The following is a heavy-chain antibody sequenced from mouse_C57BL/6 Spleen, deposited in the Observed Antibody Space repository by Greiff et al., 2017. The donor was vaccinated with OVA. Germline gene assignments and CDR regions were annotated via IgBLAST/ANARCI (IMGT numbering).Heavy chain of an antibody. CDR1: GFTFSSYG. Sequence: EVHLVESGGDLVKPGGSLKLSCAASGFTFSSYGMSWVRQTPDKRLEWVATISSGGSYTYYPDSVKGRFTISRDNAKNTLYLQMSSLKSEDTAMYYCARQDSSGYVGFFAYWGQGTLVTVSA. D-gene: IGHD3-2*02. CDR3: ARQDSSGYVGFFAY. J-gene: IGHJ3*01. CDR2: ISSGGSYT. V-gene: IGHV5-6*01.